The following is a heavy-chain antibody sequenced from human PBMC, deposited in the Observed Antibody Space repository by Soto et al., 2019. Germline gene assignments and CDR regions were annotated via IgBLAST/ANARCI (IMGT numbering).Heavy chain of an antibody. V-gene: IGHV3-33*01. D-gene: IGHD6-19*01. J-gene: IGHJ5*02. Sequence: GGSLRLSCAASGFTFSSYGMHWVRQAPGKGLEWVAVIWYDGSNKYYADSVKGRFTISRDNSKNTLYLQMNSLRAEDTAVYYCARAPRHGYIAVAGQDWFDPWGQGTLVTVSS. CDR1: GFTFSSYG. CDR2: IWYDGSNK. CDR3: ARAPRHGYIAVAGQDWFDP.